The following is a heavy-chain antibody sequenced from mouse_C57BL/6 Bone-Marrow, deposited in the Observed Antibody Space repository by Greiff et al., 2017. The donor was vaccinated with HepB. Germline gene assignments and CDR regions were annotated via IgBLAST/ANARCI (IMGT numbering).Heavy chain of an antibody. CDR2: IYPRDGST. D-gene: IGHD2-1*01. V-gene: IGHV1-78*01. CDR1: GYTFTDYT. Sequence: QVQLQQSAAELVKPGASVKISCKVSGYTFTDYTIHWVKQRPEQGLEWIGYIYPRDGSTKYNEKFKGKATLTADKSSSTAYMQLNSLTSEDSAVYVCARRDLYRGYFDVWGTGTTVTVSS. CDR3: ARRDLYRGYFDV. J-gene: IGHJ1*03.